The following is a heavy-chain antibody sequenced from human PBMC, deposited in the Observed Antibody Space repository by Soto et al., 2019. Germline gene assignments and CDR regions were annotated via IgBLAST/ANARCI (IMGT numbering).Heavy chain of an antibody. V-gene: IGHV4-61*01. CDR3: ARLEAAASSYWYFDL. Sequence: QVPLQESGPGLVKPSETLSLTCTVSGGSVSSGNYYWSWIRQPPGKGLEWIAYIYYSGSTNYNPSLKSRVTISIDTSKNQFSLKLSSVTAADTAVYYCARLEAAASSYWYFDLWGRGTLVTVSS. D-gene: IGHD6-13*01. CDR2: IYYSGST. CDR1: GGSVSSGNYY. J-gene: IGHJ2*01.